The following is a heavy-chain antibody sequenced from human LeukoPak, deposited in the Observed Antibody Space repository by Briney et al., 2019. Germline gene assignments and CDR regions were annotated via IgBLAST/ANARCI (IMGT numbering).Heavy chain of an antibody. V-gene: IGHV4-30-4*01. CDR1: GGSISSGDYY. CDR2: IYYSGST. D-gene: IGHD3-10*01. J-gene: IGHJ4*02. Sequence: SETLSLTCTVSGGSISSGDYYWSWIRQPPGKGLEWIGYIYYSGSTYYNPSLKSRFTISVDTSKNQFSLKLSSVTAADTAVYYCARDREELLSFDYWGQGTLVTVSS. CDR3: ARDREELLSFDY.